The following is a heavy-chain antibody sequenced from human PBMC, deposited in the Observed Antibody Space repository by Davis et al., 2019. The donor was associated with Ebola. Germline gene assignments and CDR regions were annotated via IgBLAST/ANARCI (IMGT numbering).Heavy chain of an antibody. D-gene: IGHD5-12*01. CDR2: TYYASKEWYH. V-gene: IGHV6-1*01. Sequence: PSETLSLTCDISGDTVSSIDGAWNWIRQSPSRGLEWPGRTYYASKEWYHHNAVPVESRITINLDTSKDQFSLQLKFVTPEDTAVYYCASGWLRGGGVDPWGQGTPVTVSS. CDR3: ASGWLRGGGVDP. CDR1: GDTVSSIDGA. J-gene: IGHJ5*02.